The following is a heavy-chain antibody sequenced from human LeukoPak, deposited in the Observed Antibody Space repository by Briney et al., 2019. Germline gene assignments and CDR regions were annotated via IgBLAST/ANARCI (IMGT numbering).Heavy chain of an antibody. Sequence: SETLSLTCTVSGGSISSSSYYWGWIRQPPGKGLEWIGSIYYSGSTYYNPSLKSRVTISVDTSKNQFSLKLSSVTAADTAVYYCARHQRPITVTHFDYWGPGTLVTVSS. D-gene: IGHD4-17*01. V-gene: IGHV4-39*01. CDR2: IYYSGST. CDR1: GGSISSSSYY. J-gene: IGHJ4*02. CDR3: ARHQRPITVTHFDY.